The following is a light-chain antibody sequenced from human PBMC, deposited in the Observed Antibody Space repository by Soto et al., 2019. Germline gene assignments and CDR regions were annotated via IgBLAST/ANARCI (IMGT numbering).Light chain of an antibody. Sequence: EIVLTQSPGTLPLSPGERATLSCRASQSVSSSYLAWYQQKPGQAPRLLIYGASSRATGIPDRFSGSGSGTDFTLTISRLEPEDFAVYYCQQYNKWPLTFGGGTKVEIK. J-gene: IGKJ4*01. CDR3: QQYNKWPLT. CDR2: GAS. V-gene: IGKV3-20*01. CDR1: QSVSSSY.